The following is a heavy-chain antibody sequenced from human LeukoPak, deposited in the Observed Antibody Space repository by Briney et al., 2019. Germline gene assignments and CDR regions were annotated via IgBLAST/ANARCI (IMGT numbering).Heavy chain of an antibody. CDR2: ISSSGSTI. D-gene: IGHD1-7*01. CDR3: ARDAMYNWNYGGGDY. CDR1: GFTFSSYE. J-gene: IGHJ4*02. V-gene: IGHV3-48*03. Sequence: PGGSRRLSCAASGFTFSSYEMNWVRQAPGKGLEWVSYISSSGSTIYYADSVKGRFTISRDNAKNSLYLQMNSLRAEDTAVYYCARDAMYNWNYGGGDYWGQGTLVTVSS.